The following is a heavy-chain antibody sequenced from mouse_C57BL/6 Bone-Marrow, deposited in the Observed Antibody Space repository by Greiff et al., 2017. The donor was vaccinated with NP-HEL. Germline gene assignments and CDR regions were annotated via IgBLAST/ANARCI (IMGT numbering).Heavy chain of an antibody. J-gene: IGHJ2*01. V-gene: IGHV1-67*01. D-gene: IGHD1-1*01. CDR2: ISTYYGDA. CDR3: ARSYGYYFDC. Sequence: VKLQQSGPELVRPGVSVKISCKGSGYTFTDYAMHWVKQSHAKSLEWIGVISTYYGDASYNQKFKDKAKMTVDKSSSTAYMELARLTSEDSAGYYCARSYGYYFDCWGQGTTLTVSS. CDR1: GYTFTDYA.